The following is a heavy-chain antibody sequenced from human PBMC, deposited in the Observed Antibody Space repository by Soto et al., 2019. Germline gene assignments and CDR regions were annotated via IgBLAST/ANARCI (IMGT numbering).Heavy chain of an antibody. CDR2: ISSSSSTI. J-gene: IGHJ6*03. V-gene: IGHV3-48*01. CDR3: ARRGAVVVAATLNYYYYYMDV. CDR1: GFTFSSYS. D-gene: IGHD2-15*01. Sequence: GGSLRLSCAASGFTFSSYSMNWVRQAPGKGLEWVSYISSSSSTIYYADSGKGRFTISRDNAKNSLYLQMNSLRAEDTAVYYCARRGAVVVAATLNYYYYYMDVWGKGTTVTVSS.